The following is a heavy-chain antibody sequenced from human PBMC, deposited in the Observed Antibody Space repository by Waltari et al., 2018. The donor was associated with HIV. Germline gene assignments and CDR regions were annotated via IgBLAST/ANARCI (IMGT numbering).Heavy chain of an antibody. Sequence: EVRLVQSGAVVKRPGDSLKISCKTSGYTFTRYGIGWVGQTAGKGLEWIGVIYPHAGLVQYNPSFHGRGGISTDWSTRTAYLEWRSLTALDTGVYYCARRPDYGGDWFDSWGQGTLVSVSS. CDR3: ARRPDYGGDWFDS. CDR2: IYPHAGLV. D-gene: IGHD3-10*01. CDR1: GYTFTRYG. J-gene: IGHJ5*01. V-gene: IGHV5-51*03.